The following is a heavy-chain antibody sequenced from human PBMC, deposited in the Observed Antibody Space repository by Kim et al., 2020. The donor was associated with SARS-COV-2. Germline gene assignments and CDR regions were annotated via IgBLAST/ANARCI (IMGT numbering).Heavy chain of an antibody. CDR3: ARGRYSSSWYGHYGY. Sequence: PALKSRVTISVDTSKNQFSLKLSSVTAADTAVYYCARGRYSSSWYGHYGYWGQGTLVTVSS. D-gene: IGHD6-13*01. J-gene: IGHJ4*02. V-gene: IGHV4-34*01.